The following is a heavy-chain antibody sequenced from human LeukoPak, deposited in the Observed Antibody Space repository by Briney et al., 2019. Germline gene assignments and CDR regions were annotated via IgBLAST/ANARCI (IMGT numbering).Heavy chain of an antibody. V-gene: IGHV3-30*18. CDR2: ISYDGSNK. D-gene: IGHD3-22*01. J-gene: IGHJ5*02. Sequence: GGSLRLSCVVSGFTFSSYSMNWVRQAPGKGLEWVAVISYDGSNKYYADSVKGRFTISRDNSKNTLYLQMNSLRAEDTAVYYCAKEGRYYYDSSGYSWFDPWGQGTLVTVSS. CDR3: AKEGRYYYDSSGYSWFDP. CDR1: GFTFSSYS.